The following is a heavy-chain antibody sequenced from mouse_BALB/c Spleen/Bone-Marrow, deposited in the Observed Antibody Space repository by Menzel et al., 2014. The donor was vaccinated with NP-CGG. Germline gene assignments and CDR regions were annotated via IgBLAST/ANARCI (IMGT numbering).Heavy chain of an antibody. D-gene: IGHD1-1*01. V-gene: IGHV5-17*02. CDR2: ISSGSSTV. CDR3: ARSGSSSGYFDY. Sequence: EVQLVESGGGLVQPGGSRKLSCAASGFTFSSFGMHWVRQAPEKGLEWVAYISSGSSTVYYADKVMGRFTISRDNPKNTLFRQMTSLRSEDTARYYCARSGSSSGYFDYWGQGTTLTVSS. CDR1: GFTFSSFG. J-gene: IGHJ2*01.